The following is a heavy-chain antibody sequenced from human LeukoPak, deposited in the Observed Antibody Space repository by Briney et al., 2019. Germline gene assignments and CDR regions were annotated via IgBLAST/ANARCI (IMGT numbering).Heavy chain of an antibody. D-gene: IGHD4-17*01. V-gene: IGHV4-59*01. CDR2: IHRSGTS. J-gene: IGHJ3*02. CDR1: GGSISHYY. CDR3: ARDAAHYGDYGLFAFDI. Sequence: PSETLSLTCSVSGGSISHYYWSWIRQTPGKGLEWIGYIHRSGTSHYNPSLQSRVTISVDTSRNQFSLNLNSVIAADTAMYYCARDAAHYGDYGLFAFDIWGQGTMVIVSS.